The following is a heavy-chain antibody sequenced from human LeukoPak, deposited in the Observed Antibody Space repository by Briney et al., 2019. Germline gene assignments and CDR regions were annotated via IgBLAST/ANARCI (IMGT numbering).Heavy chain of an antibody. CDR2: IKQDGSEK. CDR1: GFTFSSYW. V-gene: IGHV3-7*01. J-gene: IGHJ4*02. CDR3: ARGLSTGYYFDY. Sequence: RGSLRLSCAASGFTFSSYWMSWVRQAPGKGLEWVANIKQDGSEKYYVDSVKGRFTISRDNAKNSLYLQMNSLRAEDTAVYYCARGLSTGYYFDYWGQGTLITVPS.